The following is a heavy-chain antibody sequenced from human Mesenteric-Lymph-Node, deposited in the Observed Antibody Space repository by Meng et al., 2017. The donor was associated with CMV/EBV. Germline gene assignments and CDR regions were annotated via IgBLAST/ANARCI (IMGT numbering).Heavy chain of an antibody. Sequence: CAVSGYSSSSSNWWGWIRQPPGKGLEWIGYIYYSGSTYYNPSLTSRVTMSVDTSKNQFSLKLSSVTAVDTAVYYCARYLVAGTHPNHWGQGTLVTVSS. V-gene: IGHV4-28*01. CDR2: IYYSGST. CDR3: ARYLVAGTHPNH. D-gene: IGHD6-19*01. CDR1: GYSSSSSNW. J-gene: IGHJ4*02.